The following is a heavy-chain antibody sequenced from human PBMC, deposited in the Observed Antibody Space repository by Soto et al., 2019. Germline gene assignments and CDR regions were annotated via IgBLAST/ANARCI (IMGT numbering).Heavy chain of an antibody. Sequence: SETLSLTCTVSGGSISSYYWSWIRQPPGKGQEWIGYIYYSGSTHYNPSLKSRVTISIDTSKNQFSLKLSSVTAADTAVYYCARDLPSSGGSMGFYMDVWGKGTTVTVSS. CDR3: ARDLPSSGGSMGFYMDV. CDR1: GGSISSYY. CDR2: IYYSGST. D-gene: IGHD2-15*01. V-gene: IGHV4-59*01. J-gene: IGHJ6*03.